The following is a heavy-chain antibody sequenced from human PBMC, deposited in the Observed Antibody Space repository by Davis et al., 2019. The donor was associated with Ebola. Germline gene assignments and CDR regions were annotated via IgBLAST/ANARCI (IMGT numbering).Heavy chain of an antibody. J-gene: IGHJ4*02. CDR3: ARHRSYYYDSSGYYSHYFDY. V-gene: IGHV4-39*01. CDR2: IYYSGST. Sequence: MPSETLSLTCTVSGGSISSSSYYWAWIRQPPGKGLEWIGSIYYSGSTYYNPSLKSRVTVSVDTSKKQFSLNLKSVTAADTAVYYCARHRSYYYDSSGYYSHYFDYWGQGTLVTVSS. CDR1: GGSISSSSYY. D-gene: IGHD3-22*01.